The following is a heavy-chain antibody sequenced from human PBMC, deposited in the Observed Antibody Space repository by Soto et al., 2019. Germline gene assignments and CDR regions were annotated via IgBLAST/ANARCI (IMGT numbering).Heavy chain of an antibody. CDR3: AKGSSARGEYYFDY. Sequence: GGSLRLSCAASGFTFDDYAMHWVRQAPGKGLEWVSGISWNSGSIGYADSVKGRFTISRDNAKNSLYLQMNSLRAEDTALYYCAKGSSARGEYYFDYWGQGTLVTVSS. CDR2: ISWNSGSI. D-gene: IGHD3-16*01. V-gene: IGHV3-9*01. J-gene: IGHJ4*02. CDR1: GFTFDDYA.